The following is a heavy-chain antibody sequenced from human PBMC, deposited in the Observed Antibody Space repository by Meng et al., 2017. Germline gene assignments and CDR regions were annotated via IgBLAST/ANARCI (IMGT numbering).Heavy chain of an antibody. CDR1: GFTFSSHW. V-gene: IGHV3-74*01. D-gene: IGHD2-2*01. CDR3: AREIVVVPAASYYYGMDV. J-gene: IGHJ6*02. CDR2: INSDGSST. Sequence: GESLKISCAASGFTFSSHWMHWVRQAPGKGLVWVSRINSDGSSTSYADSVKGRFTISRDNAKNTLYLQMNSLRAEDTAVYDCAREIVVVPAASYYYGMDVWGQGTTVTVSS.